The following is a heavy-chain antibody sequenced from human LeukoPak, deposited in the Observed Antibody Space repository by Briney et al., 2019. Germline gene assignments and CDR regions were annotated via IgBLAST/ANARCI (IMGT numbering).Heavy chain of an antibody. CDR3: ARDNDVGGGAFYGMDV. CDR1: GYTFTGYP. Sequence: GASVKVSCKASGYTFTGYPMHWVRQAPGHGLEWMGWINPNSGGTNYAQKFQGRVTMTRDTSISTVYMELSSLRSDDTAVYYCARDNDVGGGAFYGMDVWGQGTTVTVSS. V-gene: IGHV1-2*02. J-gene: IGHJ6*02. D-gene: IGHD3-3*01. CDR2: INPNSGGT.